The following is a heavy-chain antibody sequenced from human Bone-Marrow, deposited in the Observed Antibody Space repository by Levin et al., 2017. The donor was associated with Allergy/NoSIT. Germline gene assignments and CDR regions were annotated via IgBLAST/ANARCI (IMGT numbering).Heavy chain of an antibody. J-gene: IGHJ3*01. Sequence: SSETLSLTCTVSGDSISTDRYYWSWIRQPAGEGLEWIGRIYTSGGTYYNPSLKSRVSISADTSKNQFSLTLSPVTAADTAVYYCARGESYDSGGAFDFWGQGTMVTVSS. V-gene: IGHV4-61*02. CDR2: IYTSGGT. CDR3: ARGESYDSGGAFDF. CDR1: GDSISTDRYY. D-gene: IGHD6-19*01.